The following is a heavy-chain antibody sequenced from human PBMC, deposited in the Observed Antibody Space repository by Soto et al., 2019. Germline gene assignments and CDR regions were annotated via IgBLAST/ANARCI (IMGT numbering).Heavy chain of an antibody. Sequence: GGSLRLSCAASGFTFSSYGMHWVRQAPGKGLEWVAVIWYDGSNKYYAESVKGRFTISRDNSKNTLYLQMNSLRAEDTAVYYCARDAHVGSGWQLTADYWGQGTLVTVSS. CDR3: ARDAHVGSGWQLTADY. D-gene: IGHD6-19*01. V-gene: IGHV3-33*01. J-gene: IGHJ4*02. CDR2: IWYDGSNK. CDR1: GFTFSSYG.